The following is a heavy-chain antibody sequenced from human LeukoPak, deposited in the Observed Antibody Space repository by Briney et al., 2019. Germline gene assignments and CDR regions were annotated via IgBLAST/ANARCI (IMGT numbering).Heavy chain of an antibody. CDR1: GGSFSGYY. V-gene: IGHV4-34*01. CDR2: INHSGSA. D-gene: IGHD5-18*01. CDR3: AAYSYGYLYYFDY. J-gene: IGHJ4*02. Sequence: SETLSLTCAVYGGSFSGYYWSWIRQPPGKGLEWIGEINHSGSANYNPSLKSRVTISVDTSKNQFSLKLSSVTAADTAVYYCAAYSYGYLYYFDYWGQGTLVTVSS.